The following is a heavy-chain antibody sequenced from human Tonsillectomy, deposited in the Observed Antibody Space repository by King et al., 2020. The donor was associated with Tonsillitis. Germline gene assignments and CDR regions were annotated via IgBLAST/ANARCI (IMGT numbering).Heavy chain of an antibody. Sequence: QLVQSGAEVKKPGESLKISCKGSGYNFTTHWIGWVRQMPGKVLEWMGIINPGDSNSSYSPSLEGQVSISADKSISSAYLQWRSLKASDTAMYYCARRYRGGVAATPDLWYFDLWGRGTLVTVSS. CDR1: GYNFTTHW. D-gene: IGHD2-15*01. V-gene: IGHV5-51*03. CDR2: INPGDSNS. J-gene: IGHJ2*01. CDR3: ARRYRGGVAATPDLWYFDL.